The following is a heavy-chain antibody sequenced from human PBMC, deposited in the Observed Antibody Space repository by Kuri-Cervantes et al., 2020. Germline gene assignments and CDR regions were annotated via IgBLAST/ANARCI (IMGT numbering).Heavy chain of an antibody. D-gene: IGHD1-26*01. V-gene: IGHV1-2*02. CDR1: GYTFTGYY. J-gene: IGHJ4*02. CDR2: INPNSGGT. CDR3: ARDPGGATHFDY. Sequence: ASVKVSCKASGYTFTGYYMHWVRQAPGQGLEWMGWINPNSGGTNYAQKFQGRVTMTRDTSISTAYMELSRLRSDDTAVYYCARDPGGATHFDYWGQGTLVIVSS.